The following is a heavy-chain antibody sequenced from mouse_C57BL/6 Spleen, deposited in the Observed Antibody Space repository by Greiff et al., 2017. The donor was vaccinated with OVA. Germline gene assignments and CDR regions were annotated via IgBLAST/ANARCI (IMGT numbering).Heavy chain of an antibody. CDR2: IDPETGGT. CDR1: GYTFTDYE. Sequence: QVQLQQSGAELVRPGASVTLSCKASGYTFTDYEMHWVKQTPVHGLEWIGAIDPETGGTAYNQKFKGKAILTADKSSSTAYMELRSLTSEDSAVYYCTRDYYGPSDYWGQGTTLTVSS. J-gene: IGHJ2*01. CDR3: TRDYYGPSDY. D-gene: IGHD2-1*01. V-gene: IGHV1-15*01.